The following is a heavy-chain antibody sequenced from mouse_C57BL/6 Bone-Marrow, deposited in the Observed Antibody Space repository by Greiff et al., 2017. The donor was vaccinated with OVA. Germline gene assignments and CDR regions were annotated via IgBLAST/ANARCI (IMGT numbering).Heavy chain of an antibody. V-gene: IGHV1-81*01. CDR1: GYTFTSYG. CDR2: IYPRSGNT. Sequence: QVQLQQSGAELARPGASVKLSCKASGYTFTSYGISWVKQRTGQGLEWIGEIYPRSGNTYYNEKLKGKATLTADKSSSTAYMELRSLTSEDAAVYFCARSTTVAYFDYWGQGTTLTVSS. D-gene: IGHD1-1*01. J-gene: IGHJ2*01. CDR3: ARSTTVAYFDY.